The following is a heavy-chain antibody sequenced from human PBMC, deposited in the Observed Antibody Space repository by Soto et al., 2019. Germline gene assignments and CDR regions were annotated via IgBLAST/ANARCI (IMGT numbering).Heavy chain of an antibody. Sequence: PGGSLRLSCAASGFTFSYYAMRWVRQAPGKGLEWVSDISASGGNTYYADSVRGRFTISRDNSENTLYLHMNSLRAEDTAVYYCATAILYTGHVMDVWGQGTTVTVSS. CDR3: ATAILYTGHVMDV. CDR2: ISASGGNT. D-gene: IGHD3-3*01. V-gene: IGHV3-23*01. J-gene: IGHJ6*02. CDR1: GFTFSYYA.